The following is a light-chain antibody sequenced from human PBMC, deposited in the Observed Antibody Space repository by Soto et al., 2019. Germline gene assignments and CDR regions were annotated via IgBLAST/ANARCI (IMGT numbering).Light chain of an antibody. Sequence: DIQLTQSPSFLSASVGDRVTIPCRASQDISSYLAWYQQQPGKAPNLLLCAASTLQSGVPSRFSGNGSGTDFALTNSSLQPEDFATYYCHHLNGYPRTFGQGTKVEVK. CDR3: HHLNGYPRT. CDR1: QDISSY. CDR2: AAS. J-gene: IGKJ1*01. V-gene: IGKV1-9*01.